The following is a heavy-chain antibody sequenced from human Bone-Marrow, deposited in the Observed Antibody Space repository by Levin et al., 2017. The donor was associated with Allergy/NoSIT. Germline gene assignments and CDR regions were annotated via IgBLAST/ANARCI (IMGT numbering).Heavy chain of an antibody. CDR1: GFTFSSYG. V-gene: IGHV3-30*03. D-gene: IGHD6-19*01. CDR2: ISYDGSNK. J-gene: IGHJ6*02. Sequence: GESLKISCAASGFTFSSYGMHWVRQAPGKGLEWVAVISYDGSNKYYADSVKGRFTISRDNSKNTLYLQMNSLRAEDTAVYYCAGGSSGWYQSGMDVWGQGTTVTVSS. CDR3: AGGSSGWYQSGMDV.